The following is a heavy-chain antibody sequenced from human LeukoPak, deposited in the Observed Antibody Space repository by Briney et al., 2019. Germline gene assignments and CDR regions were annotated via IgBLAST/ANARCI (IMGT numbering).Heavy chain of an antibody. CDR1: GFTFSSYG. V-gene: IGHV3-30*03. J-gene: IGHJ5*02. D-gene: IGHD1-26*01. CDR2: ISYDGSNK. CDR3: ARDWGGSPLGWFDP. Sequence: GGSLRLSCEASGFTFSSYGMHWVRQAPGKGLEWVAVISYDGSNKYYADSVKGRFTISRDNSKNTLYLQMNSLRAEDTAVYYCARDWGGSPLGWFDPWGQGTLVTVSS.